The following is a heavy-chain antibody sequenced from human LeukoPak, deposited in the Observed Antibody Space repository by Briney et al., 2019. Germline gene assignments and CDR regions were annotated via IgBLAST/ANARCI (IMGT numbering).Heavy chain of an antibody. Sequence: GGSLRLSCAASGFTFSSYSMNWVRQAPGKGLEWVSSISSSSSYIYYADSVKGRFTISRDNAKNSLYLQMNSLRAEDTAVYYCASRTGYCSSTSCYGLFDYWGQGTLVTVSS. J-gene: IGHJ4*02. CDR1: GFTFSSYS. D-gene: IGHD2-2*01. CDR3: ASRTGYCSSTSCYGLFDY. CDR2: ISSSSSYI. V-gene: IGHV3-21*01.